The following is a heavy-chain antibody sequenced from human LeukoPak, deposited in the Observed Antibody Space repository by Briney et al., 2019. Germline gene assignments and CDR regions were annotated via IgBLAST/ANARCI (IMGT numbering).Heavy chain of an antibody. J-gene: IGHJ4*02. Sequence: GGSLRLSCSVSGFSFSSYAMHWVRQAPGKGLEYVSSISSNGDSTYYADSVKGRFIISRGNSKNTLFLQMSSLRAEDTAVYYCVKDRYVDYWGQGTLVTVSS. CDR2: ISSNGDST. D-gene: IGHD3-16*01. V-gene: IGHV3-64D*09. CDR3: VKDRYVDY. CDR1: GFSFSSYA.